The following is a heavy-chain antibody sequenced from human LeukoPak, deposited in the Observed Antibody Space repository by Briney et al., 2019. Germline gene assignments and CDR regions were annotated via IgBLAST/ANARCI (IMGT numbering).Heavy chain of an antibody. CDR1: GFSFSSYA. D-gene: IGHD3-22*01. Sequence: GGSLRLSCAASGFSFSSYAINWVRQAPGKGLEWVSSISPSSSYIHYADSAKGRVTISRDDAKNSLYLQMNSLRAEDTAVYYCARVVTYYYGSSGYSLDFWGRGALVIVSS. J-gene: IGHJ4*02. CDR3: ARVVTYYYGSSGYSLDF. CDR2: ISPSSSYI. V-gene: IGHV3-21*01.